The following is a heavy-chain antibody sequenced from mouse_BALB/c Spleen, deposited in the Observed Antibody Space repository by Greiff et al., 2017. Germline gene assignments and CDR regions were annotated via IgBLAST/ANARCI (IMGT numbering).Heavy chain of an antibody. CDR2: ISSGGST. D-gene: IGHD2-4*01. V-gene: IGHV5-6-5*01. CDR1: GFTFSSYA. J-gene: IGHJ3*01. CDR3: ARGPFYDYPAWFAY. Sequence: EVMLVESGGGLVKPGGSLKLSCAASGFTFSSYAMSWVRQTPEKRLEWVASISSGGSTYYPDSVKGRFTISRDNARNILYLQMSSLRSEDTAMYYCARGPFYDYPAWFAYWGQGTLVTVSA.